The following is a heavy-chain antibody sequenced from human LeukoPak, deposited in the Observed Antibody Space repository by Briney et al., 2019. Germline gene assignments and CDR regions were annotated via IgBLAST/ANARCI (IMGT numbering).Heavy chain of an antibody. CDR2: IHPSGST. J-gene: IGHJ4*02. V-gene: IGHV4-4*07. Sequence: SETLSLTCTVSGGSISSYYWSWIRQPAGKGLEWIGRIHPSGSTNYNSSLKSRVTMPVDTSKNQFSLKLSSVTAADTAVYYCARYYDSSGWFDCWGQGTLVTVSS. CDR1: GGSISSYY. D-gene: IGHD3-22*01. CDR3: ARYYDSSGWFDC.